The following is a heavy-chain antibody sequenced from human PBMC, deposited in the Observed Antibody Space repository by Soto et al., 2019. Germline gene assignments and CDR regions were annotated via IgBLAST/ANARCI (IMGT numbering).Heavy chain of an antibody. CDR1: GGSISSYY. V-gene: IGHV4-59*01. J-gene: IGHJ4*02. CDR2: IYYSGST. D-gene: IGHD5-18*01. CDR3: ARGTAMVYYFDY. Sequence: SETLSLTCTVSGGSISSYYWSWIRQPPGKGLEWIGYIYYSGSTNYNPSLKSRVTISVDTSKNQFSLKLSSVTAADTAVYYCARGTAMVYYFDYWGQGTLVTV.